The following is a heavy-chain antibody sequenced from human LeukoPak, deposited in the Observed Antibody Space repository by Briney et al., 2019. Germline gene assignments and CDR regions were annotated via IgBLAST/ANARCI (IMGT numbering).Heavy chain of an antibody. CDR3: ARRSCGGDCFDP. CDR1: GYDFTDYW. J-gene: IGHJ5*02. D-gene: IGHD2-21*01. CDR2: IYPGDSDT. V-gene: IGHV5-51*07. Sequence: GESLKISCKASGYDFTDYWIGWVHQLPGKGLELMGIIYPGDSDTRYSPSFQGQVAFSVDKSISTAYLQRSSLEASDTAIYYCARRSCGGDCFDPWGQGTLVTVSS.